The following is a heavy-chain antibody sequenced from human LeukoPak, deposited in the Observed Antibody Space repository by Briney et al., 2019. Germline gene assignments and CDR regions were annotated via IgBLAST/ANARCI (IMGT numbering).Heavy chain of an antibody. Sequence: SETLSLTCAVYGGSFSGYYWSWIRQPPGKGLEWIGEINHSGSTNYNPSLKSRVTISVDTSKNQFSLKLSSVTAADTAVYYCANSYYDFWSGSRTIFDYWGQGTLVTVSS. CDR1: GGSFSGYY. D-gene: IGHD3-3*01. CDR3: ANSYYDFWSGSRTIFDY. CDR2: INHSGST. J-gene: IGHJ4*02. V-gene: IGHV4-34*01.